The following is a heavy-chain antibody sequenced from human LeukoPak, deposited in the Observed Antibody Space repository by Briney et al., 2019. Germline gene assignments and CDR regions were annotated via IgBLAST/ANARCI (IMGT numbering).Heavy chain of an antibody. CDR2: INPNSGGT. J-gene: IGHJ4*02. Sequence: ASVKVSCKASGYTLTGYYMHWVRQAPGQGLEWMGWINPNSGGTNYAQKFQGRVTMTRDTSINTAYMELSRLESDDSAVYFCARDTYGDYGFFYFDYWGQGTLVTVSS. CDR1: GYTLTGYY. D-gene: IGHD4-17*01. CDR3: ARDTYGDYGFFYFDY. V-gene: IGHV1-2*02.